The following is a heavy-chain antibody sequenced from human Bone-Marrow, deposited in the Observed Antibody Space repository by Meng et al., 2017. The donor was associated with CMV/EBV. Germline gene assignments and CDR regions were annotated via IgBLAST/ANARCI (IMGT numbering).Heavy chain of an antibody. J-gene: IGHJ5*02. CDR3: ARSITAAGHWFDP. CDR2: IYYSGST. D-gene: IGHD6-13*01. V-gene: IGHV4-59*01. CDR1: GGSISSYY. Sequence: SETLSLTCPVSGGSISSYYWSWIRQPPGKGLEWIGYIYYSGSTNYNPSLKSRVTISVDTSKNQFSLKLSSVTAADTAVYYCARSITAAGHWFDPWGQGTLVTVSS.